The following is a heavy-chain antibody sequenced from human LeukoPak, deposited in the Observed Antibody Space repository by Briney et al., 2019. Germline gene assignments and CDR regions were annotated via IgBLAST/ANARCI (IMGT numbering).Heavy chain of an antibody. J-gene: IGHJ4*02. D-gene: IGHD3-22*01. Sequence: ASVKVSCKASGYNFIGHYMHWVRQAPGQGLEWMGWIKPSNGDTKYAQNFQGRVTMTRDTSISTAYMDLNSLRSDDTAVYYCASPPLSSAMFYAHWGQGTLVTVSS. CDR2: IKPSNGDT. CDR3: ASPPLSSAMFYAH. V-gene: IGHV1-2*02. CDR1: GYNFIGHY.